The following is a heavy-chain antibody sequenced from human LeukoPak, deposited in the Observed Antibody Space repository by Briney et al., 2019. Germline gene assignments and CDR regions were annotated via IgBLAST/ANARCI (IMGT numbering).Heavy chain of an antibody. Sequence: ASVKVSCKASGYTFTGYYMHWVRQAPGQGLEWMGWINPNSGGTNYAQKFQGRVTMTRDTSISTAYMELSRLRSDDTAVYYCASVRGSSRYQGWFDPWGQGTLVTVSS. CDR3: ASVRGSSRYQGWFDP. J-gene: IGHJ5*02. CDR1: GYTFTGYY. D-gene: IGHD6-13*01. V-gene: IGHV1-2*02. CDR2: INPNSGGT.